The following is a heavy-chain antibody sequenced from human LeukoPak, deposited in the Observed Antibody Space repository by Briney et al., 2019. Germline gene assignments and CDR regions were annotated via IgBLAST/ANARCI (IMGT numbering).Heavy chain of an antibody. J-gene: IGHJ4*02. Sequence: ASVKVSCKASGYTFTGYYMHWVRQAPGQELEWMGWINPNSGGTNYAQKFQGRVTMTRDTSISTAYMELSRLRSDDTAVYYCARAGYSSGWYVAKIDYWGQGTLVTVSS. V-gene: IGHV1-2*02. D-gene: IGHD6-19*01. CDR2: INPNSGGT. CDR1: GYTFTGYY. CDR3: ARAGYSSGWYVAKIDY.